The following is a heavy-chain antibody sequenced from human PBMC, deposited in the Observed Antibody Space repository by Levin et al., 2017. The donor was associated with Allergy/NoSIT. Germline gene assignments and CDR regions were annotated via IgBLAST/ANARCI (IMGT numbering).Heavy chain of an antibody. V-gene: IGHV3-66*01. CDR1: GFTVSSNY. CDR2: IYSGGST. Sequence: GGSLRLSCAASGFTVSSNYMSWVRQAPGKGLEWVSVIYSGGSTYYADSVKGRFTISRDNSKNTLYLQMNSLRAEDTAVYYCARDLIAAAAISDYWGQGTLVTVSS. J-gene: IGHJ4*02. D-gene: IGHD6-13*01. CDR3: ARDLIAAAAISDY.